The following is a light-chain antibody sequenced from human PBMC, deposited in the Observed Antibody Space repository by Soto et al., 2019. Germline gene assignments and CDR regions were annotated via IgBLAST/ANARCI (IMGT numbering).Light chain of an antibody. J-gene: IGKJ1*01. Sequence: DIQMTQSPSTLSASVGDRVTITCRASQSISSWLAWYQQKPGKAPKLLIYDASSLESGVPSRFSGSGSGSKFTIPTSTLQRDQFAIYYRQRYNSYWTFGQGTKVEIK. CDR2: DAS. CDR3: QRYNSYWT. CDR1: QSISSW. V-gene: IGKV1-5*01.